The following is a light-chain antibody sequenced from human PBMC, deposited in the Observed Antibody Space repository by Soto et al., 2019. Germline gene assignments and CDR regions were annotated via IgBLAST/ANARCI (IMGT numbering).Light chain of an antibody. J-gene: IGLJ1*01. CDR2: QVS. V-gene: IGLV2-14*01. Sequence: QSVLTQPASVSGSPGQSITISCTGTSSDIGAYNSVSWYQHHPGKAPKLIVFQVSFRPSAVSDRFSGSKSDNTASLTISGLQTEDEADYYCLSYTASSTVVFGTGTKLTVL. CDR3: LSYTASSTVV. CDR1: SSDIGAYNS.